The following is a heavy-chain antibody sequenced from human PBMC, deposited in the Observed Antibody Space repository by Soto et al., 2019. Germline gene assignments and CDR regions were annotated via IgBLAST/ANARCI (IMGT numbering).Heavy chain of an antibody. Sequence: GGSLRLSCEASGFIFSSYAMNWVRQAPGQGLQWVSSITGSSDYTSYIASVKGRITISRENSKNTLYLQMNSRRAEETAVYFCAKEQTAGGHCDLDYWSQGTLVTVSS. D-gene: IGHD3-16*01. CDR1: GFIFSSYA. J-gene: IGHJ4*02. CDR2: ITGSSDYT. CDR3: AKEQTAGGHCDLDY. V-gene: IGHV3-23*01.